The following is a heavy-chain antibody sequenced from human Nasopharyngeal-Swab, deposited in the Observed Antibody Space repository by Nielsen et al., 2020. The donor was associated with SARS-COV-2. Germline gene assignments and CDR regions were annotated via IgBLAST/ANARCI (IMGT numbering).Heavy chain of an antibody. J-gene: IGHJ5*02. CDR3: ARKGLYDSSGYPFDP. Sequence: GESLKISCAASGFTFRSYEMNWVRQAPGKGLEWVSYISSSGSTIYYADSVKGRFTISRDNAKNSLYLQMNSLRAEDTAVYYCARKGLYDSSGYPFDPWGQGTLVTVSS. CDR2: ISSSGSTI. V-gene: IGHV3-48*03. CDR1: GFTFRSYE. D-gene: IGHD3-22*01.